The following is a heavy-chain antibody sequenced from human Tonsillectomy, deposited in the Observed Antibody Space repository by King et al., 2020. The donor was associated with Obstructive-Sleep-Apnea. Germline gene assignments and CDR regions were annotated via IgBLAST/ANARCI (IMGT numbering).Heavy chain of an antibody. CDR1: GYTFCSYD. CDR3: ARGTSGADY. Sequence: QLVQSGAEVKKPGASVKVSCKASGYTFCSYDINWVRQATGQGLEWMGWLNPSRGNTGYAHKFQGRVTMTRDTSISTAYMELSSLRSEDTAVYYCARGTSGADYWGQGTLVTVSS. V-gene: IGHV1-8*01. J-gene: IGHJ4*02. CDR2: LNPSRGNT. D-gene: IGHD1-26*01.